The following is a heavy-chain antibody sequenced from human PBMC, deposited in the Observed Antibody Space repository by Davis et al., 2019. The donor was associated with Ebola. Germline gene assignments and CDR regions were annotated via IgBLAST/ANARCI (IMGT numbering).Heavy chain of an antibody. CDR3: ARRELEQFDY. V-gene: IGHV4-59*08. CDR2: IYYSGST. Sequence: GSLRLSCTVSGGSISSYYWSWIRQPPGKGLELIGYIYYSGSTNYNPSLKSRVTISVDTSKNQFSLKLSSVTAADTAVYYCARRELEQFDYWGQGTLVTVSS. CDR1: GGSISSYY. J-gene: IGHJ4*02. D-gene: IGHD1-1*01.